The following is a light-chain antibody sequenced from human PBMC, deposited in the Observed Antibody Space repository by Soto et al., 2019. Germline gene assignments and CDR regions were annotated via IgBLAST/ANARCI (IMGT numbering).Light chain of an antibody. V-gene: IGKV3-15*01. CDR2: GAS. CDR1: QSVSSN. CDR3: QQHTSCPPLT. Sequence: EIVMTQSPATLSVSPGERATLSCRASQSVSSNLGWYQQKPGQAPSLHIYGASTRAAGIPARFSRSGSGTEFTLITSSLQSADLVAYYCQQHTSCPPLTFGEGNKRVIK. J-gene: IGKJ2*01.